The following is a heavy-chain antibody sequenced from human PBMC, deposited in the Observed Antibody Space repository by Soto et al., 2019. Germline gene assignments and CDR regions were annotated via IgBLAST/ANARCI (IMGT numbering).Heavy chain of an antibody. CDR2: ISGSGGST. J-gene: IGHJ4*02. D-gene: IGHD4-17*01. V-gene: IGHV3-23*01. CDR1: GFTFSSYA. CDR3: AKDLASTRHILYGDYVRRSYYFDY. Sequence: GGSLRLSCAAYGFTFSSYAMSWVRQAPGKGLEWVSAISGSGGSTYYADSVKGRFTISRDNSKNTLYLQMNSLRAEDTAVYYCAKDLASTRHILYGDYVRRSYYFDYWGQGTLVTVSS.